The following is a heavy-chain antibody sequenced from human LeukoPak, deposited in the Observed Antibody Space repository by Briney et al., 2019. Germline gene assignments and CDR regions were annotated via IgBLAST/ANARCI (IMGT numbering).Heavy chain of an antibody. CDR3: ARDQEGFDY. CDR2: IYPRDGST. J-gene: IGHJ4*02. Sequence: ASVKVSCKASGYTFTSNYIHWVRQAPGQGLEWMGMIYPRDGSTSYAQKFQGRVTVTRDTSTSTVHMELSGLRSEDTAVYYCARDQEGFDYRGQGTLVTVSS. V-gene: IGHV1-46*01. CDR1: GYTFTSNY.